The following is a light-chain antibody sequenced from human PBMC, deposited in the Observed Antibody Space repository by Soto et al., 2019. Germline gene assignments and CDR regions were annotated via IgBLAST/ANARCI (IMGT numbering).Light chain of an antibody. V-gene: IGKV3-20*01. Sequence: EIVVAQSPGTLSLSPGERATLSCRASQSVGSNYLAWYQQKPGQAPRLLIYGASSRATGIPDRFSGSGSGTDFTLTISRLEPEDFAVYYCQKYDDSPRTFGQRTKVDIK. J-gene: IGKJ1*01. CDR1: QSVGSNY. CDR3: QKYDDSPRT. CDR2: GAS.